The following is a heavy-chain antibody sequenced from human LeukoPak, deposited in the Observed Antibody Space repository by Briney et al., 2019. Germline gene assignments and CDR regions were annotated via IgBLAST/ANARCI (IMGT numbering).Heavy chain of an antibody. Sequence: SETLSLTCAVSGGSISSGDYWSWVRQPPGKGLDWIGQIHHGGSTNYNPSLKSRVTISVDKSKNQFSLKLNSVSAADTAVYHCARHIKGPPGFDYWGQGTLVTVSS. D-gene: IGHD1-14*01. J-gene: IGHJ4*02. CDR2: IHHGGST. CDR3: ARHIKGPPGFDY. V-gene: IGHV4-4*02. CDR1: GGSISSGDY.